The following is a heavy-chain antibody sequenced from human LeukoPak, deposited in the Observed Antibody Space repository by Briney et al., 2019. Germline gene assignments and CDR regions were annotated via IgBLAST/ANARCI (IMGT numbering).Heavy chain of an antibody. Sequence: SQTLSLTCAISGDIVSSNSAAWHWIRQSPSRGLEWLGRTYYRSKWSNDYAVSMKSRITIKPDTSKNQFSLQLNSVTPEDTAVYFCAREGGHYYYIDVWGKGTTVTVSS. D-gene: IGHD3-16*01. CDR2: TYYRSKWSN. J-gene: IGHJ6*03. CDR3: AREGGHYYYIDV. CDR1: GDIVSSNSAA. V-gene: IGHV6-1*01.